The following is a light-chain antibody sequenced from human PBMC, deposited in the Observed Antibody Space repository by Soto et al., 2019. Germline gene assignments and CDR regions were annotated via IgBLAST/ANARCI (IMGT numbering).Light chain of an antibody. J-gene: IGKJ1*01. CDR1: QSISSW. V-gene: IGKV1-5*01. CDR2: DAS. CDR3: QQYNSFSWT. Sequence: IQMTQSPSTLSASVGAMVTITCRASQSISSWLAWYQQKPGKAPKLLIYDASSLESGVPSRFSGSGSGTEFTLTISSLQPDDFAAYYCQQYNSFSWTFGQGTKVDIK.